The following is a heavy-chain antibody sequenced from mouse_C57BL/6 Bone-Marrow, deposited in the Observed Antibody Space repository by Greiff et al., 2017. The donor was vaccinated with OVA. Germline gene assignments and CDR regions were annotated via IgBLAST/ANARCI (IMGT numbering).Heavy chain of an antibody. J-gene: IGHJ1*03. CDR1: GYTFTDYE. CDR2: IDPETGGT. CDR3: TSGYFDV. V-gene: IGHV1-15*01. Sequence: VQLQESGAELVRPGASVTLSCKASGYTFTDYEMHWVKQTPVHGLEWIGAIDPETGGTAYNQKFKGKAILTADKSSSTAYMELRSLTSEDSAVYYCTSGYFDVWGTGTTVTVSS.